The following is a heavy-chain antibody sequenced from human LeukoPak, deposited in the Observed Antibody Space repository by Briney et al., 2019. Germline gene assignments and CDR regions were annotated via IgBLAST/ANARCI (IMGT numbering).Heavy chain of an antibody. J-gene: IGHJ4*02. Sequence: GGSLRLSCAVSGFTFSSYGMHWVRQAPGKGLEWVAVISYDGSNKYYADSVKGRFTISRDNSKNTLYLQMNSLRAEDTAVYYCAKDSWGEQQLNPHFDYWGQGTLVTVSS. V-gene: IGHV3-30*18. CDR3: AKDSWGEQQLNPHFDY. CDR1: GFTFSSYG. D-gene: IGHD6-13*01. CDR2: ISYDGSNK.